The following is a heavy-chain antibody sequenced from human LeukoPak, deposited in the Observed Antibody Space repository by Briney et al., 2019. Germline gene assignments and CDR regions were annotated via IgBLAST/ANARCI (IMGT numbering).Heavy chain of an antibody. J-gene: IGHJ6*03. CDR2: ISSSSSYI. D-gene: IGHD3-22*01. Sequence: GGSLRLSCAASGFTFSSYSMNWVRQAPGKGLEWVSSISSSSSYIYYADSVKGRFTISRDNAKNSLYLQMNSLRAEDTAVYYCARQDYYDSSGYTKGPYYYYMDVWGKGTTVTISS. V-gene: IGHV3-21*01. CDR3: ARQDYYDSSGYTKGPYYYYMDV. CDR1: GFTFSSYS.